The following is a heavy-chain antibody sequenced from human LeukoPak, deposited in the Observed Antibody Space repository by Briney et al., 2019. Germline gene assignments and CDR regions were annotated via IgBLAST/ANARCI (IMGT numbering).Heavy chain of an antibody. CDR2: IRSKAYGGTT. D-gene: IGHD1-26*01. CDR3: GSGSYHYYREYFQH. J-gene: IGHJ1*01. V-gene: IGHV3-49*03. CDR1: GFTFSSYA. Sequence: QTGGSLRLSCAASGFTFSSYAMSWFRQAPGKGLEWVGFIRSKAYGGTTEYAASVKGRFTISRDDSKSIAYLQMNSLKTEDTAVYYCGSGSYHYYREYFQHWGQGTLVTVSS.